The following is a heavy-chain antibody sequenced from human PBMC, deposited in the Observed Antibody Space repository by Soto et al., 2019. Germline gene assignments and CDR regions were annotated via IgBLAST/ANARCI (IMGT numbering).Heavy chain of an antibody. CDR3: ARGPNPTYYYDSSGSVDY. J-gene: IGHJ4*02. V-gene: IGHV4-34*01. CDR1: GVSFSGYY. D-gene: IGHD3-22*01. Sequence: SDTLSLTCAVYGVSFSGYYWSWIRQPPGKGLEWIGEINHSGSTNYNPSLKSRVTISVDTSKNQFSLKLSSVTAADTAVYYCARGPNPTYYYDSSGSVDYWGQGTLVTVSS. CDR2: INHSGST.